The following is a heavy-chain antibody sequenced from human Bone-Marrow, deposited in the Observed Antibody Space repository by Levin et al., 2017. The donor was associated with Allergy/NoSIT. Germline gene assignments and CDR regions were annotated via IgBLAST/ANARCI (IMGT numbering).Heavy chain of an antibody. V-gene: IGHV3-7*03. CDR2: IQKDGSQQ. J-gene: IGHJ4*02. Sequence: GESLKISCAASGFKFSSYWMSWVRQAPGKGPEWVANIQKDGSQQLYLDSVKGRFTISRDNAKNSVYLQMNSLIAEDTAIYFCVSGSGTFGIDDWGRGTLVTVSS. CDR1: GFKFSSYW. D-gene: IGHD1-26*01. CDR3: VSGSGTFGIDD.